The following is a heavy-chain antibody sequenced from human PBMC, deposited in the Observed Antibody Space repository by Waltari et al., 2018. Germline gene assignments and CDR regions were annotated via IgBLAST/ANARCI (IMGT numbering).Heavy chain of an antibody. CDR2: SYYSEST. J-gene: IGHJ3*02. CDR1: GGSISSGDYY. V-gene: IGHV4-30-4*08. D-gene: IGHD3-10*01. CDR3: ASYGAKPLIDAFDI. Sequence: QVQLQESGPGLVKPSQTLSLTCTVSGGSISSGDYYWSWIRQPPGKGLEWIGYSYYSESTYYTPALKSRVTISVDTSKNQFSLKLSSVTAADTAVYYCASYGAKPLIDAFDIWGQGTMVTVSS.